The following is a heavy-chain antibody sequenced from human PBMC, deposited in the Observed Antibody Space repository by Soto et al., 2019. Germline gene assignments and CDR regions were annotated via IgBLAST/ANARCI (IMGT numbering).Heavy chain of an antibody. J-gene: IGHJ3*02. Sequence: GGSLRLSCVASGFAFGNFPMAWVRQTPGKGLQWISTISGSGGMTDYGDSVRGRFTVSTDHSKDTVHLQMTRLRADDTAGYYCAKDRTVVRGIRAFDIWGQGTTVTVSS. CDR2: ISGSGGMT. D-gene: IGHD3-10*01. V-gene: IGHV3-23*01. CDR3: AKDRTVVRGIRAFDI. CDR1: GFAFGNFP.